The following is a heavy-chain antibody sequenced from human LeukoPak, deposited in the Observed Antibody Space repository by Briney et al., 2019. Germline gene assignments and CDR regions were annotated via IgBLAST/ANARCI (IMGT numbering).Heavy chain of an antibody. CDR3: ARSDISSGWSFEY. CDR1: GGTISNYD. CDR2: IHTSGST. D-gene: IGHD6-19*01. Sequence: DTLSRTCTVSGGTISNYDWSWIRQTAGDVLGLIGQIHTSGSTNYNPPLQSRVTMSIDTSDNHVSLTIRSVTAADTAVYYCARSDISSGWSFEYWGEGALVTVS. V-gene: IGHV4-4*07. J-gene: IGHJ4*02.